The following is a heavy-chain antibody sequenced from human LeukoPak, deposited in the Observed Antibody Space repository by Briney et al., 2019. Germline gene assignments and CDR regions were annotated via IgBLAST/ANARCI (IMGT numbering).Heavy chain of an antibody. Sequence: ASVKVSCKASGYTFTGYYMHWVRQAPGQGLEWMGWINPNSGGTNYAQKLQGRVTMTRDTSISTAYMELSRLRSDDTAVYYCASGEVGYNIPFDYWGQGTLVTVSS. CDR2: INPNSGGT. V-gene: IGHV1-2*02. CDR3: ASGEVGYNIPFDY. J-gene: IGHJ4*02. D-gene: IGHD1-1*01. CDR1: GYTFTGYY.